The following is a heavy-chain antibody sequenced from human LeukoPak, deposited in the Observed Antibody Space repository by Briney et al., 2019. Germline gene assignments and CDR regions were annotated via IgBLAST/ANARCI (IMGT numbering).Heavy chain of an antibody. V-gene: IGHV1-8*01. Sequence: ASLKLSCTASGYTFTSYDINWVRQATGQGLEWMGWMNPNSGNTGYAQKFQGRVTMTRNTSISTAYMELSSLRSEDTAVYYCVQGRAAAGTADYYFDYWGQRTLVTVSS. CDR2: MNPNSGNT. CDR3: VQGRAAAGTADYYFDY. CDR1: GYTFTSYD. J-gene: IGHJ4*02. D-gene: IGHD6-13*01.